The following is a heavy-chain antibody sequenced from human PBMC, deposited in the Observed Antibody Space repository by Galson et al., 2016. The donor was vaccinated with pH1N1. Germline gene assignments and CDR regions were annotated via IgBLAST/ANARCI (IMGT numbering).Heavy chain of an antibody. V-gene: IGHV5-51*01. CDR3: ARRGINGTDF. D-gene: IGHD1/OR15-1a*01. CDR2: IYPGDSDT. Sequence: QSGAEVKKSGESLKISCKGSGCSFKSYWIAWVRQMPGKGLEWMGIIYPGDSDTRYSPSFLGQVIMSADKSISTAFLQWSSLNASDTAMYYCARRGINGTDFWGQGTLVTVSS. J-gene: IGHJ4*02. CDR1: GCSFKSYW.